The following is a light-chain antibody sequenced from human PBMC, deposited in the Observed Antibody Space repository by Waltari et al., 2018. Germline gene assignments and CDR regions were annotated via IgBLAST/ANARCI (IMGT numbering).Light chain of an antibody. CDR3: QAWDRTTVV. CDR2: QHN. J-gene: IGLJ2*01. V-gene: IGLV3-1*01. CDR1: KLGHKD. Sequence: SYELTQPPSVSVSPGQTASITCSGDKLGHKDPYWYQQRPGQSPVLVIYQHNRRPSGIPERFSGSKSGDTATLTISGTQAMDEADYYCQAWDRTTVVFGGGTKLTVL.